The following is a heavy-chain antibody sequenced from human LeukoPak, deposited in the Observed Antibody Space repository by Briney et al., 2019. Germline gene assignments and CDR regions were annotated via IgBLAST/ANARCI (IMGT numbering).Heavy chain of an antibody. CDR3: ARGGLPIYYYYIDV. Sequence: ASVKVSCKASGYTFTGYYMHWVRQAPGQGLEWMGWINPNSGGTNYAQKFQGRVTMTRDTSINTAYMELSRLRSDDTAVYYCARGGLPIYYYYIDVWGKGTTVTVSS. V-gene: IGHV1-2*02. D-gene: IGHD3-16*01. CDR2: INPNSGGT. J-gene: IGHJ6*03. CDR1: GYTFTGYY.